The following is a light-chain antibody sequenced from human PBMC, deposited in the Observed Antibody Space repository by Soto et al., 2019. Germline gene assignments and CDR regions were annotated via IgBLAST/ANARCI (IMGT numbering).Light chain of an antibody. CDR3: QQYNTYWT. CDR2: DAS. CDR1: QSISSW. J-gene: IGKJ1*01. Sequence: DIQMTQSPSSLSASVGDRITITCRASQSISSWLAWYQQKPGKAPKLLIYDASILESGVPSRFSGSESGTEFTITISSLQPDDFATYYCQQYNTYWTFGQGTKVDI. V-gene: IGKV1-5*01.